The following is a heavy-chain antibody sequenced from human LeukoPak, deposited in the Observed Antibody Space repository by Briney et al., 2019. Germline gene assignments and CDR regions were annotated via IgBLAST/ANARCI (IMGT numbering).Heavy chain of an antibody. D-gene: IGHD6-6*01. J-gene: IGHJ6*03. CDR3: ARDYWQLEPYMDV. CDR2: IYHSGST. Sequence: SQTLSLTCTVSGGSISSGGYYWSWIRQPPGKGLEWIGYIYHSGSTYYNPSLKSRVTISVDRSKNQFSLKLSFVTAADTAVYYCARDYWQLEPYMDVWGKGTTVTVSS. V-gene: IGHV4-30-2*01. CDR1: GGSISSGGYY.